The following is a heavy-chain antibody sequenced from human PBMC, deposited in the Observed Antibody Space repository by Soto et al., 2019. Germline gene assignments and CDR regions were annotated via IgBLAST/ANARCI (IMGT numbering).Heavy chain of an antibody. CDR2: INPSGGST. CDR3: ARDPPRGVRAVADTWVGYFDY. D-gene: IGHD6-19*01. CDR1: GYTFTSYY. Sequence: ASVKVSCKASGYTFTSYYMHWVRQAPGQGLEWMGIINPSGGSTSYAQKFQGRVTMTRDTSTSTVYMELSSLRSEDTAVYYCARDPPRGVRAVADTWVGYFDYWGQGTLVTVSS. V-gene: IGHV1-46*01. J-gene: IGHJ4*02.